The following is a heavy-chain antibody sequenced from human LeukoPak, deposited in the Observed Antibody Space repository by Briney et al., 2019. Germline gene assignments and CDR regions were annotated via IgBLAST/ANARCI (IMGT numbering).Heavy chain of an antibody. CDR1: VFTFSSYA. CDR3: AKDSDSSLYYFDY. CDR2: ISASGGRT. Sequence: PEGSLRLSCAASVFTFSSYAMSWVRQAPGKGLEWVSAISASGGRTYYADSVKGRFTISRDNSKNTLYLQMNSLRAEDTAVYYCAKDSDSSLYYFDYWGQGTLVTVSS. D-gene: IGHD6-13*01. V-gene: IGHV3-23*01. J-gene: IGHJ4*02.